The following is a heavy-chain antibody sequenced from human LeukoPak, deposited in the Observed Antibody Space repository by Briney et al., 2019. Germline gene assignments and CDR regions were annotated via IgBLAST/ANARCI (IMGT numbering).Heavy chain of an antibody. CDR1: GFTFSSYA. D-gene: IGHD6-19*01. CDR3: AGDQTAVAGTVYYYGMDV. J-gene: IGHJ6*02. Sequence: PGGSLRLSCAASGFTFSSYAMSWVRQAPGKGLEWVSYISSSSSIYYPDSVKGRFTISRDNAKNSLYLQMNSLRAEDTAVYYCAGDQTAVAGTVYYYGMDVWGQGTTVTVSS. V-gene: IGHV3-48*01. CDR2: ISSSSSI.